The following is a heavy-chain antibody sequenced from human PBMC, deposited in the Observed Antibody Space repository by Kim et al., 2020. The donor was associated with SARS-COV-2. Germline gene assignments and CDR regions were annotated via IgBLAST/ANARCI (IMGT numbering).Heavy chain of an antibody. CDR1: GFTVSSNY. CDR2: IYSGGST. CDR3: ARDGTVTWDGGYYYYGMDV. J-gene: IGHJ6*02. D-gene: IGHD4-17*01. V-gene: IGHV3-66*01. Sequence: GGSLRLSCAASGFTVSSNYMSWVRQAPGKGLEWVSVIYSGGSTYYADSVKGRFTISRDNSKNTLYLQMNSLRAEDTAVYYCARDGTVTWDGGYYYYGMDVWGQGTTVTVSS.